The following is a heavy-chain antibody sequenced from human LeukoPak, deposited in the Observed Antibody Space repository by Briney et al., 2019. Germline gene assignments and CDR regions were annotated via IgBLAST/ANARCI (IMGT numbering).Heavy chain of an antibody. CDR1: GGSISSYY. J-gene: IGHJ4*02. V-gene: IGHV4-4*07. CDR2: IYTMGST. CDR3: ARDTGDFRPWYYFDY. D-gene: IGHD7-27*01. Sequence: SETLSLTCTVSGGSISSYYLSWIRQPAGKGLEWIGRIYTMGSTNYNPSPKRRVTMSGDTSKNQFSLKLSSVTAADTPVYYCARDTGDFRPWYYFDYWGQGTLVTVSS.